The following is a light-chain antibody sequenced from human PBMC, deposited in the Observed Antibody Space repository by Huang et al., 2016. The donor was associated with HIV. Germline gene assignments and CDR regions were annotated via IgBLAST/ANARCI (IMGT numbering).Light chain of an antibody. V-gene: IGKV1-39*01. J-gene: IGKJ1*01. CDR2: DAS. CDR3: QQSYRTPDT. Sequence: DIQMTQSPSSLSASLGDRVTITCRASQSITTSLNWYQQRPGKAPKLLIYDASTLQSGVPSRFSGSGSGTDFTLTISSLQPEDFATYHCQQSYRTPDTFGQGTKVEIK. CDR1: QSITTS.